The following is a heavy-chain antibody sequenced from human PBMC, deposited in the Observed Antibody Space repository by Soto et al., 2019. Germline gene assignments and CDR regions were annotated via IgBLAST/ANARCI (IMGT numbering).Heavy chain of an antibody. Sequence: GGSLRLSCAASGLTFSTYAMSWVRQAPGKGLEWVSTISGSGGSTDYADSVKGRFTNSRDISKNDLYLQMNSLRADDTAVYYCAKGHAFWSGYYGHWGQGTLVTVSS. CDR2: ISGSGGST. CDR1: GLTFSTYA. CDR3: AKGHAFWSGYYGH. D-gene: IGHD3-3*01. J-gene: IGHJ4*02. V-gene: IGHV3-23*01.